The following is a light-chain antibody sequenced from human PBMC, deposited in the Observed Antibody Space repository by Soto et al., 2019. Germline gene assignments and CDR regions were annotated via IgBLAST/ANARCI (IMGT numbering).Light chain of an antibody. V-gene: IGKV1-12*01. CDR2: AAS. CDR1: QGISSW. CDR3: LQDHDDSWT. Sequence: DIQMTQSPSSVSASIGDRVTITCRASQGISSWLAWYQQKPGKAPKLLIHAASSLQSGVPSRFRGSRSGTEFALTVSSLQPEDFATYYCLQDHDDSWTFGQGTKVDIK. J-gene: IGKJ1*01.